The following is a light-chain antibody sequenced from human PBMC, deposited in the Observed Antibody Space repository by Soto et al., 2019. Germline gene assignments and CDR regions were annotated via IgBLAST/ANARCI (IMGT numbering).Light chain of an antibody. CDR2: KAS. Sequence: DIQMTQSPSSLSASVGDRVTITCRASQSISSWLAWYQQKPGKAPKLLIYKASSLESGVPSRFSGSGSGTEFTLTSTSLQPDDFATYYCQQYNIYPWTFGQRNKVDIK. J-gene: IGKJ1*01. CDR1: QSISSW. V-gene: IGKV1-5*03. CDR3: QQYNIYPWT.